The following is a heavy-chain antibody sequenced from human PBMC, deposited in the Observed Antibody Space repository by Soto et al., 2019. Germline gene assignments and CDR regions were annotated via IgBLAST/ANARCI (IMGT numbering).Heavy chain of an antibody. Sequence: ASVKVSCKASGYTFTGYYMHWVRQAPGQGFEWMGWINPNNGGTNYAQKIQGWDTMTRDTSISTAYMELSRLRSDDTAVYYCAREVGAAPVYYYYGMDVWGQGTTVTVSS. D-gene: IGHD1-26*01. V-gene: IGHV1-2*04. CDR2: INPNNGGT. CDR1: GYTFTGYY. CDR3: AREVGAAPVYYYYGMDV. J-gene: IGHJ6*02.